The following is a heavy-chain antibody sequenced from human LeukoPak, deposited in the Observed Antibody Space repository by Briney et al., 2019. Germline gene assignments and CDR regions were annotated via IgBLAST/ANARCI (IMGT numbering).Heavy chain of an antibody. D-gene: IGHD2-15*01. CDR1: GFTFSSYA. Sequence: GGSLRLSCAASGFTFSSYAMSWVRQAPGKGLEWVSAISGSGGSTYYADSVKGRFTISRDNSKNTLYLQMNSLRAEDTAVYYCAKINGIVVVVAATCYFDYWGQGTLVTVSS. CDR3: AKINGIVVVVAATCYFDY. V-gene: IGHV3-23*01. J-gene: IGHJ4*02. CDR2: ISGSGGST.